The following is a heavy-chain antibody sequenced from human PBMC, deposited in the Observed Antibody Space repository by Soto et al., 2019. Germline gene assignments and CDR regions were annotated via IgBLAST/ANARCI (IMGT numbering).Heavy chain of an antibody. D-gene: IGHD3-22*01. CDR2: ISAYNGNT. V-gene: IGHV1-18*01. CDR3: AIDYYDSSGYGNYYYGMDV. Sequence: ASVKVSCKASGYTFTNYGISWVRQAPGQGLEWMGWISAYNGNTDFAQKLQGRVTMTTDTSTSTAYMELRSLRSDDTAVYYCAIDYYDSSGYGNYYYGMDVWGQGTTVTVSS. CDR1: GYTFTNYG. J-gene: IGHJ6*02.